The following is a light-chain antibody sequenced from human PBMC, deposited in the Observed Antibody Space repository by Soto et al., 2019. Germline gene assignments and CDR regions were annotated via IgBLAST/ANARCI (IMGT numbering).Light chain of an antibody. CDR3: QRYGTSPFT. CDR1: QTVNNNY. J-gene: IGKJ3*01. V-gene: IGKV3-20*01. Sequence: EIVLTQSPGTLSLSPGERATLSCRASQTVNNNYLTWYQQTPGQAPRLLIYGASSRATGIPDKFIASGSGTDFTLTISRLEPEDFAVYYCQRYGTSPFTFGPGTKVDIK. CDR2: GAS.